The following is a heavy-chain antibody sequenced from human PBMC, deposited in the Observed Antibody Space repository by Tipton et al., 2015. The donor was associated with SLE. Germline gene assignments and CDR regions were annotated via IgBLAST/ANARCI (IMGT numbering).Heavy chain of an antibody. D-gene: IGHD3-10*01. J-gene: IGHJ5*02. Sequence: TLSLTCTVSGYSVQTTTYFWGWIRQTPGKGLEWIGSMSSSGTTHYNPSLRSRLTIAVDTSKNKFSLSLTSVTAADTAVYYCARHCMIRGLNNWFDPWGQGSLVTVSS. V-gene: IGHV4-39*01. CDR2: MSSSGTT. CDR1: GYSVQTTTYF. CDR3: ARHCMIRGLNNWFDP.